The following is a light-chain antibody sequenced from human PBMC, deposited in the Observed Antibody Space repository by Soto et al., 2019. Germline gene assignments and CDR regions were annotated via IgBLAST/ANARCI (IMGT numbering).Light chain of an antibody. J-gene: IGLJ1*01. CDR1: SSDVGTYYF. CDR3: SSKTSSRTPFV. CDR2: EGT. Sequence: QSALTQPASVSGSLGQSITISCTGSSSDVGTYYFVSWYQQHPGKVPKLMIYEGTKRPSGVSDRFSGSKSGNTASLTISGLQAEDEADYYCSSKTSSRTPFVFGTGTKLTVL. V-gene: IGLV2-14*02.